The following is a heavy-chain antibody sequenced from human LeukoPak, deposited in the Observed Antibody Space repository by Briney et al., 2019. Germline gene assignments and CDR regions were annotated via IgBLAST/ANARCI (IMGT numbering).Heavy chain of an antibody. Sequence: ASVKVSCKASGYTFTGYYMHWVQQAPGKGLEWMGLVDPEDGETIYAEKFQGRVTITADTSTDTAYMELSSLRSEDTAVYYCATGGVVVPAAKDYWGQGTLVTVSS. CDR3: ATGGVVVPAAKDY. J-gene: IGHJ4*02. CDR1: GYTFTGYY. V-gene: IGHV1-69-2*01. CDR2: VDPEDGET. D-gene: IGHD2-2*01.